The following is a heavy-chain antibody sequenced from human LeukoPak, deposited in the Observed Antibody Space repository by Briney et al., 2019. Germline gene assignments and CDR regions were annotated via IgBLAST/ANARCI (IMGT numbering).Heavy chain of an antibody. CDR1: GFTFSSYG. CDR2: IWYDGSNK. V-gene: IGHV3-33*06. Sequence: GGSLRLSCAASGFTFSSYGMPWVRQAPGKGLEWVAVIWYDGSNKYYADSVKGRFTISRDNSKNTLYLQMNSLRAEDTAVYYCAKDGVGATGTGYFDYWGQGTLVTVSS. J-gene: IGHJ4*02. CDR3: AKDGVGATGTGYFDY. D-gene: IGHD1-26*01.